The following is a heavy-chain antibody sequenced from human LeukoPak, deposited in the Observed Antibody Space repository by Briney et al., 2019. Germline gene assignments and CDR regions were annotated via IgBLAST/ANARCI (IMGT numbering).Heavy chain of an antibody. CDR2: IRQDGSEK. CDR1: GFTFSDYW. V-gene: IGHV3-7*01. J-gene: IGHJ4*02. CDR3: ARRAYYFDY. Sequence: PGGSLRLSCAASGFTFSDYWMSWVRQAPVKGLEWVANIRQDGSEKYYVDSVKGRFTISRDNAENSLYLQMNSLRAEDTAVYYCARRAYYFDYWGQGTLVPVSS.